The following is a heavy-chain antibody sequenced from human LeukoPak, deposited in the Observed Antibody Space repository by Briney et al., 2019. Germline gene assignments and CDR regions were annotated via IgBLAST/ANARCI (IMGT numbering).Heavy chain of an antibody. CDR2: IKQDGSEK. CDR1: GFTFSSYW. D-gene: IGHD3-3*01. V-gene: IGHV3-7*01. J-gene: IGHJ6*02. CDR3: ARDLHYDFWSGYYQYYYGMDV. Sequence: GGSLRLSCAASGFTFSSYWMSWVRQAPGKGLEWVANIKQDGSEKYYVDSVKGRFTISRDNAKNSLYLQMNSLRAEDTAVYYCARDLHYDFWSGYYQYYYGMDVWGQGTTVTVSS.